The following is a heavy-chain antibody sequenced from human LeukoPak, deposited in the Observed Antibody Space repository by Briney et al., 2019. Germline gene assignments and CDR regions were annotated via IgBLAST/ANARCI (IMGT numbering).Heavy chain of an antibody. D-gene: IGHD1-14*01. Sequence: ASVKVSCKVSGYSFTNYHLHWVRQAPGQGLEWMGVINPSGGTTTYAQNFLGRVTMTRDMSTSTVYMELSSLRSEDTAVYYCARVKPTPVWGQGTLVTVSS. CDR2: INPSGGTT. CDR3: ARVKPTPV. J-gene: IGHJ4*02. V-gene: IGHV1-46*01. CDR1: GYSFTNYH.